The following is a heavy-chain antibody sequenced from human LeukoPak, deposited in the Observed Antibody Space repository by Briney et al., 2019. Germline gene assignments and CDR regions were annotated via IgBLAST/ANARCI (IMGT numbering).Heavy chain of an antibody. D-gene: IGHD4-17*01. Sequence: GGSLRLSCAASGFTFSSYSMNWVRQAPGKGLEWVSAISGSGGSTYYADSMKGRFTISRDNSKNTLYLQMNSLRAEDTAVYYCAKSTYGDYVQDRDYYYGMDVWGQGTTVTVSS. CDR1: GFTFSSYS. CDR3: AKSTYGDYVQDRDYYYGMDV. CDR2: ISGSGGST. J-gene: IGHJ6*02. V-gene: IGHV3-23*01.